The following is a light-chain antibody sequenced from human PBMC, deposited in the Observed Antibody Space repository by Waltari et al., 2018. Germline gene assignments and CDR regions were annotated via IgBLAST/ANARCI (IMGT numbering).Light chain of an antibody. J-gene: IGKJ5*01. CDR3: QHYSTYPIT. V-gene: IGKV1-5*03. CDR1: PRISSW. Sequence: DIQMTQSPSTLSACVGDIVTINCRASPRISSWLAWFQQKPGKAPNFLIYKASTLESGVPSRFSGSGSGTEFTLTISSLQPDDFATYYCQHYSTYPITFGQGTRLEIK. CDR2: KAS.